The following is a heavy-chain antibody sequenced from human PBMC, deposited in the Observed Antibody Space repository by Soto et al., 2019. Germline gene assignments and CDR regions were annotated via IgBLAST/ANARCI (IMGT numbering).Heavy chain of an antibody. CDR1: GGSLSNYY. J-gene: IGHJ4*02. CDR2: IYHSGGT. D-gene: IGHD2-15*01. V-gene: IGHV4-34*02. Sequence: QVQLQQWGAGLLKPSETLSLTCAVSGGSLSNYYWSWIRQPPGKGLEWIGEIYHSGGTNYNPSLKSLVTISVDTPKTQFSLTLSSVPAADTAVYYCTTSKIYFFQGGGSHPVPLGFWGQGTLVAVSS. CDR3: TTSKIYFFQGGGSHPVPLGF.